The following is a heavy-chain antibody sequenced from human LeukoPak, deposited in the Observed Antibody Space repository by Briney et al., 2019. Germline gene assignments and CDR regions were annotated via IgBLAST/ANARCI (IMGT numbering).Heavy chain of an antibody. Sequence: SETLSLTCTASGGSISSSSYYWGWIRQPPGKGLEWIGSIYYSGSTYYNPSLKSRVTISVDTSKNQFSLKLSSVTAADTAVYYCARSFDWPPQRNPLFDYWGQGTLVTVSS. CDR3: ARSFDWPPQRNPLFDY. CDR1: GGSISSSSYY. V-gene: IGHV4-39*01. CDR2: IYYSGST. J-gene: IGHJ4*02. D-gene: IGHD3-9*01.